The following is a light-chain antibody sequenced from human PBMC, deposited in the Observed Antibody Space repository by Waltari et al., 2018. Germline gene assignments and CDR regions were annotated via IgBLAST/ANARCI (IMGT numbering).Light chain of an antibody. CDR3: QSFDSNVRGGVV. CDR1: SSNIGAGHD. V-gene: IGLV1-40*01. Sequence: QSILTQPTSVSGAPGQRVTISCPGSSSNIGAGHDVHWYQAFPGTAPKLLSYGNNNRPSGVPDRFSGSKSGSSASLAINGLQAEDEADYYCQSFDSNVRGGVVFGGGTKVTVL. J-gene: IGLJ3*02. CDR2: GNN.